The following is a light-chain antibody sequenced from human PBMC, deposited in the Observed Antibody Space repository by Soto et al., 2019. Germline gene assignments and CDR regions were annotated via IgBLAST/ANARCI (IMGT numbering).Light chain of an antibody. V-gene: IGKV3-15*01. CDR2: GAS. CDR3: QQYNKWPLT. J-gene: IGKJ4*01. CDR1: QSVYST. Sequence: EIVMTQSPATLSVSPGERATLSCRASQSVYSTLAWYQQKPGQAPRLLIYGASTRATGIPARFSGSGSGTEFTLTISSLQSEDFATYYCQQYNKWPLTFGEGTKVEIK.